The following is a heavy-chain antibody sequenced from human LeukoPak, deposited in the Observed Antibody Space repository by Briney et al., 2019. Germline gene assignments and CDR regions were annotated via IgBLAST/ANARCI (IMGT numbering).Heavy chain of an antibody. J-gene: IGHJ4*02. Sequence: GGSLRLSCAASGSGFSFSNAWMTWVRQAPGKGLEWVGRNKNKGDGGTTDYAAPMKGRFTLSRDDSKSTLYLQMNSLKVDDTAMYYCSTDWYDYWGQGTLVTVSS. CDR1: GSGFSFSNAW. CDR2: NKNKGDGGTT. D-gene: IGHD6-13*01. CDR3: STDWYDY. V-gene: IGHV3-15*01.